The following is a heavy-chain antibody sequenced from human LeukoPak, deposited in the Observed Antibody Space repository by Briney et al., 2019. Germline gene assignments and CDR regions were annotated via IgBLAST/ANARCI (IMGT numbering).Heavy chain of an antibody. V-gene: IGHV4-59*01. J-gene: IGHJ4*02. CDR2: IYYSGST. CDR1: GGSISSYY. Sequence: SETLSLACTVSGGSISSYYWSWIRQPPGKGLEWIGYIYYSGSTNYNPSLKSRVTISVDTSKNQFSLKLSSVTAEDTAVYYCARDFSSWYERPHTGFDYWGQGTLVTVSS. CDR3: ARDFSSWYERPHTGFDY. D-gene: IGHD6-13*01.